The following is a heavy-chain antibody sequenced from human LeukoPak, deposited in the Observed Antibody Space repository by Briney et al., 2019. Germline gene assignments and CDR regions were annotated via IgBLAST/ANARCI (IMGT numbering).Heavy chain of an antibody. CDR3: ARLLGPNRALDF. J-gene: IGHJ4*02. CDR1: GYSFTNYW. V-gene: IGHV5-51*01. Sequence: GESLRISCKGSGYSFTNYWIGWVRRMPGQGLDWMGIIYPGDSDDTTYSPSFEGLVTFSADNSISTAYLQWSSLQASDTAIYYCARLLGPNRALDFWGQGTLVTVSS. CDR2: IYPGDSDDT.